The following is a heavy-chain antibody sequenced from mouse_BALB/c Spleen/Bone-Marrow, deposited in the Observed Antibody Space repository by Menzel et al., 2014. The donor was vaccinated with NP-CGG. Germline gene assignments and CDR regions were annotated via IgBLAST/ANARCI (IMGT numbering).Heavy chain of an antibody. CDR3: ARRNWALDY. Sequence: EVKLMESGGGLVQPGGSMKLSCVASGFTFSNYWMNWVRQSPEKGLEWVAEIRLKSNNYATHYAESVKGRFTISRDDSKSSVYLQMNNLRTEDTGICYCARRNWALDYWGQGTTLTVSS. V-gene: IGHV6-6*02. CDR1: GFTFSNYW. J-gene: IGHJ2*01. D-gene: IGHD4-1*01. CDR2: IRLKSNNYAT.